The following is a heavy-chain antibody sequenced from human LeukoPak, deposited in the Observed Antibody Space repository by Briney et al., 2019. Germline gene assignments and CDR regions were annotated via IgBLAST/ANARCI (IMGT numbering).Heavy chain of an antibody. CDR2: ISAYNGNT. D-gene: IGHD3-22*01. CDR1: GYTFTSYG. V-gene: IGHV1-18*01. J-gene: IGHJ4*02. Sequence: ASVKVSCKASGYTFTSYGISWVRQAPGQGLEWMGWISAYNGNTNYAQKLQGRVTMTTDTSTSTAYMELRSLRSDDTAVYYCAREVGYDSSGCYYEPTAFDYWGQGTLVTVSS. CDR3: AREVGYDSSGCYYEPTAFDY.